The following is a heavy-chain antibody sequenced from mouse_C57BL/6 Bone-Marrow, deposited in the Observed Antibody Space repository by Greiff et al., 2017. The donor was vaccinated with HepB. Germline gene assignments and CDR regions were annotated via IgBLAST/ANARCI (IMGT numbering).Heavy chain of an antibody. CDR3: ASPGGIYAMDY. J-gene: IGHJ4*01. CDR2: IYPRSGNT. V-gene: IGHV1-81*01. CDR1: GYTFTSYG. Sequence: QVQLKESGAELARPGASVKLSCKASGYTFTSYGISWVKQRTGQGLEWIGEIYPRSGNTYYNEKFKGKATLTADKSSSTAYMELRSLTSEDSAVYFCASPGGIYAMDYWGQGTSVTVSS.